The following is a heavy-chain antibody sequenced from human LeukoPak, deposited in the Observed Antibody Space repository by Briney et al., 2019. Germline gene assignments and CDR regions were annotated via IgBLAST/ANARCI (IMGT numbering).Heavy chain of an antibody. CDR1: GGSISSGGYY. V-gene: IGHV4-31*03. Sequence: SQTLSLTCTVSGGSISSGGYYWSWIRQHPGKGLELIGYIYYSGSTYYNPSLKSRVTISVDTSKKEFSLKLSSVTAADTAVYYCAREGGPYRPLDYSGQGTLVTVAS. CDR2: IYYSGST. CDR3: AREGGPYRPLDY. J-gene: IGHJ4*02.